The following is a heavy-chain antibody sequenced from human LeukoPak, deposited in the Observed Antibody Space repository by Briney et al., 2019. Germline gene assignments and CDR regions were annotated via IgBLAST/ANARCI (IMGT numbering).Heavy chain of an antibody. CDR2: INYSGST. D-gene: IGHD3-10*01. CDR3: ARYVVYGSGKYYFDY. CDR1: GGSISSTTYY. V-gene: IGHV4-39*01. J-gene: IGHJ4*02. Sequence: PSETLSLTCTVSGGSISSTTYYWGWIRRPPGKGLEWIASINYSGSTYYNPSLKSRVTISVDTSENQFSLKLSSVTAADTAVYYCARYVVYGSGKYYFDYWGQGTLVTVSS.